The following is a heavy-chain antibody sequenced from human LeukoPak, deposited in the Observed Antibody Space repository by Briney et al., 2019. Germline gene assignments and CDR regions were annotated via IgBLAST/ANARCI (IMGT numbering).Heavy chain of an antibody. CDR1: GFTFSSYE. CDR2: ISSSGSTI. CDR3: AELGITMIGGV. V-gene: IGHV3-48*03. D-gene: IGHD3-10*02. J-gene: IGHJ6*04. Sequence: GGSLRLSCAASGFTFSSYEMNWVRQAPGKGLEWVSYISSSGSTIYYADSVKGRFTISRDNAKISLYLQMNSLRAEDTAVYYCAELGITMIGGVWGKGTTVTISS.